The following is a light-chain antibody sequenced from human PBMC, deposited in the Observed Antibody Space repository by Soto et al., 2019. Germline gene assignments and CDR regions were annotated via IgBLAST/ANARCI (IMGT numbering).Light chain of an antibody. CDR3: EQTYTVSRT. CDR2: AAS. J-gene: IGKJ1*01. CDR1: QSISSW. Sequence: RIKNTSRASQSISSWLNWYQQKPGKAPKLLIYAASSLESGVPLTFSGSGSVTEFTLTIRSLQPEDFAIYYCEQTYTVSRTFGQGTKVDIK. V-gene: IGKV1-39*01.